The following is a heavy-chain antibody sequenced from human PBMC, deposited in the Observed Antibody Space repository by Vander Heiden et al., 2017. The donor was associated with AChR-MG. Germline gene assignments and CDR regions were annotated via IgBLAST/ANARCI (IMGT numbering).Heavy chain of an antibody. D-gene: IGHD3-16*01. J-gene: IGHJ4*02. CDR2: VRTKADGGTR. Sequence: EVQLVESGGDLVEPGGSLRLSCAVSGLPFRNAWMSWVRQAPGKGLEWIGRVRTKADGGTREYAAPVKGRFTVSRDDSENMLHLQMNSLKTEDTGVYYCAVESYYEIRDWGQGTLVTVSS. CDR3: AVESYYEIRD. CDR1: GLPFRNAW. V-gene: IGHV3-15*01.